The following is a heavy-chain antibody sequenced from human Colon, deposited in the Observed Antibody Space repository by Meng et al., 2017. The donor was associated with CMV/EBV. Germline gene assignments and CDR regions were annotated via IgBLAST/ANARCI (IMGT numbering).Heavy chain of an antibody. V-gene: IGHV4-4*07. Sequence: QVQCRESCPGLSKPSKTLSLPCTVSGGSISTYYWSWIRQPAGEGLEWLGRISTNRNTDYNPSLNSRATIWLDTSNNQFSLKLTSVTAADTAVYYCVRGGYSGTQTGGVQEYWGQGTLVTVSS. J-gene: IGHJ4*02. CDR1: GGSISTYY. D-gene: IGHD5-12*01. CDR2: ISTNRNT. CDR3: VRGGYSGTQTGGVQEY.